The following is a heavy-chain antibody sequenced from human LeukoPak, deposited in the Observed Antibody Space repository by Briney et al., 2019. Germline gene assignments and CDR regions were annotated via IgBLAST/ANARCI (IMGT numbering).Heavy chain of an antibody. V-gene: IGHV1-18*01. CDR3: ARDLRRLLWFGELMDY. CDR2: ISAYNGNT. Sequence: ASVKVSCKASGYTFTSYGISWVRQAPGQGLEWMGWISAYNGNTNYAQKLQGRVTMTTDTSTSTAYMELRSLRSDDTAVYYCARDLRRLLWFGELMDYWGQGPLVTVPS. CDR1: GYTFTSYG. J-gene: IGHJ4*02. D-gene: IGHD3-10*01.